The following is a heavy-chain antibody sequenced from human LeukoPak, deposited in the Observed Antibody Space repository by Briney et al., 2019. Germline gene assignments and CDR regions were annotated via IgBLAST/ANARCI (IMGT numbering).Heavy chain of an antibody. CDR3: ARGRANDNWFDP. Sequence: SETLSPTCAVSGGSISSGGYSWSWIRQPPGKGLEWIGYIYHSGSTYYNPSLKSRVTISVDRSKNQFSLKLSSVTAADTAVYYCARGRANDNWFDPWGQGTLVTVSS. V-gene: IGHV4-30-2*01. CDR2: IYHSGST. D-gene: IGHD2-8*01. CDR1: GGSISSGGYS. J-gene: IGHJ5*02.